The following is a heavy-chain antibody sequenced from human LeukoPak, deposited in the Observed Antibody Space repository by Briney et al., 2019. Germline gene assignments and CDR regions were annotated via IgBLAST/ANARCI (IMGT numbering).Heavy chain of an antibody. V-gene: IGHV4-59*01. Sequence: SEPLSLPCPVSGGSISFYHWSWIRQPPGKGLEWIGYIYYSGSTNYNPSLESRVTISVDTSKNQFSLKLSSVTAADTAVYYCARLIDYYDSSAYQLFFDYWGQGALVTVSS. D-gene: IGHD3-22*01. CDR2: IYYSGST. CDR1: GGSISFYH. CDR3: ARLIDYYDSSAYQLFFDY. J-gene: IGHJ4*02.